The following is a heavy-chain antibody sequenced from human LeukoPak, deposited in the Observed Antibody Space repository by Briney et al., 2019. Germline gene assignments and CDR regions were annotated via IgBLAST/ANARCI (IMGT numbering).Heavy chain of an antibody. D-gene: IGHD2-2*01. CDR1: GFTFDDYA. CDR2: ISWNSGRI. V-gene: IGHV3-9*01. CDR3: ARAVVVPAALDAFDI. Sequence: GGSLRLSCAASGFTFDDYAMNWVRQAPGKGLEWVSGISWNSGRIGYADSVKGRFTISRDNAKNSLYLQMNSLRAEDTAVYYCARAVVVPAALDAFDIWGQGTMVTVSS. J-gene: IGHJ3*02.